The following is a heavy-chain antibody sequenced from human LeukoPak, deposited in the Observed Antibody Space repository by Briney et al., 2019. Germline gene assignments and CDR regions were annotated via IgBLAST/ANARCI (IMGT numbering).Heavy chain of an antibody. Sequence: SETLSLTCTVSGGSISSSSYYWGWLSQPPGKGLEWIGSIYYSGSTYYNPSLKSRVTISVDTSKNQFSLKLSSVTAADTAVYYCATHSSGWYGGSQHHYFDYWGQGTLVTVSS. CDR1: GGSISSSSYY. D-gene: IGHD6-19*01. CDR2: IYYSGST. V-gene: IGHV4-39*01. CDR3: ATHSSGWYGGSQHHYFDY. J-gene: IGHJ4*02.